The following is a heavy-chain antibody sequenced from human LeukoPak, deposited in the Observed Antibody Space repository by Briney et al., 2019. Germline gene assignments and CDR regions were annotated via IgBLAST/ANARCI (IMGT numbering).Heavy chain of an antibody. CDR2: ISGSGGST. Sequence: PGGSLRLSCAASGFTFSSYAMSWVRQAPGKGLEWVSAISGSGGSTYYADSVKGRFTISRDNSKNTLYLQMNSLRAEDTAVYYCAKHPTHRSSTSCYTGPRDYYYMDVWGKGTTVTVSS. D-gene: IGHD2-2*02. V-gene: IGHV3-23*01. J-gene: IGHJ6*03. CDR3: AKHPTHRSSTSCYTGPRDYYYMDV. CDR1: GFTFSSYA.